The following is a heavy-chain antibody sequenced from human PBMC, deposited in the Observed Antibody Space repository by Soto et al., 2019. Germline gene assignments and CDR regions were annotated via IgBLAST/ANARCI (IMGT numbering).Heavy chain of an antibody. CDR3: ARAAYCSSFFGGDKGAGIDAFDM. D-gene: IGHD2-2*01. CDR2: INPEDSDT. J-gene: IGHJ3*02. CDR1: GYSFSSFW. V-gene: IGHV5-51*01. Sequence: RGESLKISCEGSGYSFSSFWIGWVRQMPGKGLEWMGVINPEDSDTTYDPAFQGRVTFSADKSISTAYLQWSSLKASDTAMYYCARAAYCSSFFGGDKGAGIDAFDMWGQGTMVAVSS.